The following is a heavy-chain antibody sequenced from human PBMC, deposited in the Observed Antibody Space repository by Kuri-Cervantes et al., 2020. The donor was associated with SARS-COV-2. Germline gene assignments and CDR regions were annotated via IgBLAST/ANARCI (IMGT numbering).Heavy chain of an antibody. CDR3: ARTLARYYMDV. D-gene: IGHD6-6*01. V-gene: IGHV3-9*01. J-gene: IGHJ6*03. CDR2: ISWNSGSI. CDR1: GFTFDDYA. Sequence: LSLTCAASGFTFDDYAMHWVRQAPGKGLEWVSGISWNSGSIGYADSVKGRFTISRDNAKNSLYLQMNSLRAEDTAVYYCARTLARYYMDVWGKGTTVTVSS.